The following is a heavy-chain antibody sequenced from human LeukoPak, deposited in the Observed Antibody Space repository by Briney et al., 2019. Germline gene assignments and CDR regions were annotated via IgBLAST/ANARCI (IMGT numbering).Heavy chain of an antibody. CDR2: TYYRSKGYK. CDR1: GDSVSSNSAT. J-gene: IGHJ1*01. V-gene: IGHV6-1*01. CDR3: ARGPSYFQH. Sequence: SQTLSLTCAISGDSVSSNSATWNWIRQSPSRGLEWLGRTYYRSKGYKYYAVSVTGRTTINPDPSKNQFSLQLNSVTPEDTAVYYCARGPSYFQHWARAPWSPSPQ.